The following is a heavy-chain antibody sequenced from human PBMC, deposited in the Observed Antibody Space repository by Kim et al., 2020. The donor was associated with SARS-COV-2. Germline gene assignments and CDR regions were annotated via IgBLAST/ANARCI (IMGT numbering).Heavy chain of an antibody. D-gene: IGHD3-10*01. Sequence: GGSLRLSCAASGFTFSSYAMHWVRQAPGKGLEWVAVISYDGSNKYYADSVKGRFTISRDNSKNTLYLQMNSLRAEDTAVYYCAVDFYYGSGGWGQGTLVTVSS. CDR3: AVDFYYGSGG. V-gene: IGHV3-30-3*01. CDR2: ISYDGSNK. J-gene: IGHJ4*02. CDR1: GFTFSSYA.